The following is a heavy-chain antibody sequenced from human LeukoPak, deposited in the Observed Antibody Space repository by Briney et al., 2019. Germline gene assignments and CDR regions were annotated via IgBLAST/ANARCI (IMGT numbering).Heavy chain of an antibody. CDR2: IYYSGST. Sequence: SETLSLTCTVSGGSISSDYWSWIRQPPGKGLEWIGYIYYSGSTNYNPSLKSRVTISVDTSKNQFSLKLSSVTAADTAVYYCARVQAEYYYYYYGMDVWGQGTTVTVSS. D-gene: IGHD2/OR15-2a*01. J-gene: IGHJ6*02. CDR1: GGSISSDY. V-gene: IGHV4-59*01. CDR3: ARVQAEYYYYYYGMDV.